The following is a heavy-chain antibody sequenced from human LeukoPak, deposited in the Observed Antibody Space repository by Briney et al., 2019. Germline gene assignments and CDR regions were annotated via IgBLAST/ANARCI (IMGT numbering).Heavy chain of an antibody. V-gene: IGHV5-51*01. CDR1: GYSFTNYW. Sequence: GESLKISCQVSGYSFTNYWIVWVRQMPGKGLEWMGIIYPGDSDTKYSPSFQGQVTFSADKPINIVYLQWSSLKASDTAMYYCARQGTGYSFDYWGQGTLVAVSS. J-gene: IGHJ4*02. CDR3: ARQGTGYSFDY. D-gene: IGHD2-8*02. CDR2: IYPGDSDT.